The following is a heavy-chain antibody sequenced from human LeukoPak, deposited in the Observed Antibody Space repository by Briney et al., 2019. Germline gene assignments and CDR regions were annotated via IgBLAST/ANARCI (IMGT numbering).Heavy chain of an antibody. CDR1: GFTFNHAW. D-gene: IGHD3-22*01. Sequence: GGSLRLSCAASGFTFNHAWMSWVCQAPGKGLEWVGRIKSKTDGATTEYAAPVKGRFTISRDDSKNTLYLQMNSLKTEDTAVYYCTTVGSSRYYYYFDYWGQGSLVTVSS. CDR2: IKSKTDGATT. CDR3: TTVGSSRYYYYFDY. J-gene: IGHJ4*02. V-gene: IGHV3-15*01.